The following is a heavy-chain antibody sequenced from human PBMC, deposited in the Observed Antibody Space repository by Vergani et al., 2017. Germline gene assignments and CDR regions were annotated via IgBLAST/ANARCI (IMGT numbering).Heavy chain of an antibody. CDR3: ARQRPGSGWSPGDFDD. D-gene: IGHD6-19*01. CDR1: ADSISSGSYY. Sequence: QLQLQQSGPGLVKPSETLFLTCTVSADSISSGSYYWGWLRQPPGKSLEWIGCIYYSGLTYYNPSLKSRVAISVDTSKNQFSLKVTSVTAADTAVYFCARQRPGSGWSPGDFDDWGQGILVTVSS. J-gene: IGHJ4*02. V-gene: IGHV4-39*01. CDR2: IYYSGLT.